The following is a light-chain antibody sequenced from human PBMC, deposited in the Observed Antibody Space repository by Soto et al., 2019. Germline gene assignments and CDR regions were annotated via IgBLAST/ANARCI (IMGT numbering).Light chain of an antibody. J-gene: IGLJ1*01. CDR3: AAWNDNLNGPSYV. CDR2: SDD. Sequence: QSVLTQPPSVSGSPGQSVTISCTGTSSDVGGYDYVSWYQQRPGKAPKLLIYSDDQRPSGVPDRFSGSKSGTSASLAISGLQSEDEADYICAAWNDNLNGPSYVFGTGTKVTV. V-gene: IGLV2-11*01. CDR1: SSDVGGYDY.